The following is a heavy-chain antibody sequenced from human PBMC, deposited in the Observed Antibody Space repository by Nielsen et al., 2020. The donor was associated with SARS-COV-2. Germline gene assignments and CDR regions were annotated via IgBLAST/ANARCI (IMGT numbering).Heavy chain of an antibody. V-gene: IGHV1-18*04. CDR3: ARDDRNSSGWTIYYYYYMDV. CDR2: ISAYNGNT. D-gene: IGHD6-19*01. J-gene: IGHJ6*03. Sequence: ASVKVSCKASGYTFTSYGIGWVRQAPGQGLEWMGWISAYNGNTNYAQKLQGRVTMTTDTSTSTAYMELRSLRSDDTAVYYCARDDRNSSGWTIYYYYYMDVWGKGTTVTVSS. CDR1: GYTFTSYG.